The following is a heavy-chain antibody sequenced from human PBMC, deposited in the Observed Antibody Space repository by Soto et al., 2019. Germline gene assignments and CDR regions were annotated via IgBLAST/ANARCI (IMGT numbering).Heavy chain of an antibody. Sequence: SETLSLTCTVSGGSISSYYWSWIRQPPGKGLEWIGYIYYSGSTNYNPSLKSRVTISVDTSKNQFSLKLSSVTAADTAVYYCARASLGTGTRRYGMDVWGQGTTVTVSS. J-gene: IGHJ6*02. CDR2: IYYSGST. D-gene: IGHD1-1*01. CDR3: ARASLGTGTRRYGMDV. V-gene: IGHV4-59*01. CDR1: GGSISSYY.